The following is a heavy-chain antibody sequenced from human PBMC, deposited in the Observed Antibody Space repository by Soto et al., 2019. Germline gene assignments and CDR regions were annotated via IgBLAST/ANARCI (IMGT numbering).Heavy chain of an antibody. CDR2: INPSGGST. CDR1: GYTFTSYY. CDR3: ARARGAAGAVHYYYYGMDV. D-gene: IGHD6-13*01. J-gene: IGHJ6*02. V-gene: IGHV1-46*01. Sequence: GASVKVSCKASGYTFTSYYMHWVRQAPGQGLEWMGIINPSGGSTSYAQKFQGRVTMTRDTSTSTVYMELSSLRSEDTAVYYCARARGAAGAVHYYYYGMDVWGQGTTVTVSS.